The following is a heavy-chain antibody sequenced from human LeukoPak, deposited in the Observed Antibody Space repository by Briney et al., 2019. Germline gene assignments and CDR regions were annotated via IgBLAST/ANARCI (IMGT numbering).Heavy chain of an antibody. V-gene: IGHV3-23*01. CDR2: ISGSGGST. Sequence: AGGSLRLSCAASGFTFSSYAMSWVRQAPGKGLEWVSAISGSGGSTYYADSVKGRFTISRDNSKNTLYLQMNSLRAEDTAVYYCAKDSAPSGSLGEDAFDIWGQGTMVTVSS. CDR3: AKDSAPSGSLGEDAFDI. CDR1: GFTFSSYA. J-gene: IGHJ3*02. D-gene: IGHD1-26*01.